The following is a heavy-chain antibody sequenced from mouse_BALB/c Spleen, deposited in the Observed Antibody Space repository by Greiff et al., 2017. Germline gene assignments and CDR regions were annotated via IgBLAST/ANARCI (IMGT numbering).Heavy chain of an antibody. CDR1: GDSITSGY. Sequence: EVKLQESGPSLVKPSQTLSLTCSVTGDSITSGYWNWIRKFPGNKLEYMGYISYSGSTYYNPSLKSRISITRDTSKNQYYLQLNSVTTEDTATYYCARYRTMITTFDYWGQGTTLTVSS. CDR3: ARYRTMITTFDY. V-gene: IGHV3-8*02. J-gene: IGHJ2*01. CDR2: ISYSGST. D-gene: IGHD2-4*01.